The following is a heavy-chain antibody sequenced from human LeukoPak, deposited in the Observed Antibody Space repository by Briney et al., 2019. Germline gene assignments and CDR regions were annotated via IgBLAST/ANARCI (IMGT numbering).Heavy chain of an antibody. Sequence: ASVKVSCKASGYTFTSYDINWVRQATGQGLEWMGWMNPNSGNTGYAQKFQGRVTMTRNTSISTAYMELSSLRSEDTAVYYCARAGLWFGELFPTSYYYYGMDVWGQGTTVTVSS. CDR2: MNPNSGNT. CDR1: GYTFTSYD. CDR3: ARAGLWFGELFPTSYYYYGMDV. J-gene: IGHJ6*02. V-gene: IGHV1-8*01. D-gene: IGHD3-10*01.